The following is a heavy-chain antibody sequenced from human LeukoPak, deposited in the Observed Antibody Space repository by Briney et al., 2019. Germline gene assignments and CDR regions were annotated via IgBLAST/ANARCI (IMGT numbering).Heavy chain of an antibody. J-gene: IGHJ4*02. Sequence: PSETLSLTCAVYGGSFSGYYWSWIRQPPGKGLEWIGEINHSGSTNYNPSLKSRVTISVDTSKNQFSLKLSSVTAADTAVYHCARGFYWRLRLDYWGQGTLVTVSS. D-gene: IGHD6-25*01. V-gene: IGHV4-34*01. CDR3: ARGFYWRLRLDY. CDR2: INHSGST. CDR1: GGSFSGYY.